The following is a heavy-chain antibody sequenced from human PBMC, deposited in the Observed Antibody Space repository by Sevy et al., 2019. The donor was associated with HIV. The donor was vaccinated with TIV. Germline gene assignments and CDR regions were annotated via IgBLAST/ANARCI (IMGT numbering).Heavy chain of an antibody. CDR1: GFTFSNAW. Sequence: GGSLRLSCAASGFTFSNAWMSWVRQAPGKGREGVGRIKSKTDGGTTDYAEPVEGRFTISRDNSKNTLYLQMNSLKTEDTAVYYCTTDEDDAFDIWGQGTMVTVSS. CDR3: TTDEDDAFDI. V-gene: IGHV3-15*01. J-gene: IGHJ3*02. CDR2: IKSKTDGGTT.